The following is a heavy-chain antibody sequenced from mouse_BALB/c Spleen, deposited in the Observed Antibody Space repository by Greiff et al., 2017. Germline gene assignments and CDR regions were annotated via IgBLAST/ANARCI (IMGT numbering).Heavy chain of an antibody. CDR2: IDPANGNT. Sequence: EVKLMESGAELVKPGASVKLSCTASGFNIKDTYMHWVKQRPEQGLEWIGRIDPANGNTKYDPKFQGKATITADTSSNTAYLQLSSLTSEDTAVYYCASDGNYYAMDYWGQGTSVTVSS. D-gene: IGHD2-1*01. CDR1: GFNIKDTY. J-gene: IGHJ4*01. V-gene: IGHV14-3*02. CDR3: ASDGNYYAMDY.